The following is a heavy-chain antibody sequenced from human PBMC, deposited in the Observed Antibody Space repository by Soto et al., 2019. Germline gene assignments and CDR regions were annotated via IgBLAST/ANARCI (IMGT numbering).Heavy chain of an antibody. D-gene: IGHD6-13*01. V-gene: IGHV1-8*01. CDR1: GYTFTSYD. J-gene: IGHJ6*02. CDR2: MNPNSGNT. CDR3: ARRGYSSSLYYYYYYGRDV. Sequence: QVQLVQSGAEVKKPGASVKVSCKASGYTFTSYDINWVRQATGQGLEWMGWMNPNSGNTGYAQKFQGRGTMTRNTSISTGYMELSSLRSEDTAVYYCARRGYSSSLYYYYYYGRDVWGQGTTVTVSS.